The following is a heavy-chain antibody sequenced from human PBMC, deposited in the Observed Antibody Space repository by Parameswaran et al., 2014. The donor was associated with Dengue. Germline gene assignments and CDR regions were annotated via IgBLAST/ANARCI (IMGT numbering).Heavy chain of an antibody. V-gene: IGHV3-23*01. D-gene: IGHD4-17*01. Sequence: QAGGSLRLSCAASGFTFSSHAMSWVRQAPGKGLQWVSGISTSGGSTYYADSVKGRFTVSRDNSKNTLYLKMNSLRVEDTAVYYCAKDMAGDYPPYYYNYGMDVWGQGTTVTVSS. J-gene: IGHJ6*02. CDR3: AKDMAGDYPPYYYNYGMDV. CDR1: GFTFSSHA. CDR2: ISTSGGST.